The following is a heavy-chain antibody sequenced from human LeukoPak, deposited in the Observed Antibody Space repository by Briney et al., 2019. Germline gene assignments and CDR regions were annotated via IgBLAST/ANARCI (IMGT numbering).Heavy chain of an antibody. CDR2: ISAYNGNT. CDR3: ARAPYVWGSYSQRLGPGDY. D-gene: IGHD3-16*01. Sequence: GASVKVSCKASGYTFTSYGISWVRQAPGQGLEWMGWISAYNGNTNYAQKLQGRVTMTTDTSTSTAYMELRSLRSDDTAVYYCARAPYVWGSYSQRLGPGDYWGQGTLVTVSS. CDR1: GYTFTSYG. V-gene: IGHV1-18*01. J-gene: IGHJ4*02.